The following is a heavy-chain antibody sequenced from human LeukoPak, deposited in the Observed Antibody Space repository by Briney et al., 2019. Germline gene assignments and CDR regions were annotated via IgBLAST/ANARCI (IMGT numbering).Heavy chain of an antibody. J-gene: IGHJ4*02. CDR1: GYTFTSYD. D-gene: IGHD5-12*01. CDR2: MNPNSGNT. V-gene: IGHV1-8*01. CDR3: AMGYSGYDFAY. Sequence: ASVKVSCKASGYTFTSYDINWVRHATGQGLEWMGWMNPNSGNTGYAQKFQGRVTMTRNTSISTVYMELSSLRSEDTAVYYCAMGYSGYDFAYWGQGTLVTVSS.